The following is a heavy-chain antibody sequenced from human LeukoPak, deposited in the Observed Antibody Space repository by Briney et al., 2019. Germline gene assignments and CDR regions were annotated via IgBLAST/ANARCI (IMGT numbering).Heavy chain of an antibody. D-gene: IGHD2-15*01. J-gene: IGHJ4*02. Sequence: GGSLRLSCAASGFAFSSYAMNWVRQAPGKGLEWVSIISGSGVTTYYADSVKGRFTISRDSSRNTLYLQMNSLRAEDTAIYYCATSPCRGGSCYSGYFDLWGQGTLVTVSS. CDR1: GFAFSSYA. CDR2: ISGSGVTT. V-gene: IGHV3-23*01. CDR3: ATSPCRGGSCYSGYFDL.